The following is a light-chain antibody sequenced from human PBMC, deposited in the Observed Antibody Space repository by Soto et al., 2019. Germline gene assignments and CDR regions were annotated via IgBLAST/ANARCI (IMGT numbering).Light chain of an antibody. V-gene: IGKV3-20*01. CDR2: GAS. Sequence: EILLTQSPVTLSLSPGERATLSCRASQSVSSSYFAWYQQKHGQAPRLVIYGASSRATGIPDRFSGSGSATDFTLTISRLEPEDFAVYYCQQYGSLSWTFGQGTKVDIK. J-gene: IGKJ1*01. CDR3: QQYGSLSWT. CDR1: QSVSSSY.